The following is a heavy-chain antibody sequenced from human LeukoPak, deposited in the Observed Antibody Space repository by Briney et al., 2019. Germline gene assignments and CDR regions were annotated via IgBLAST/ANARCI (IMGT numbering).Heavy chain of an antibody. Sequence: SVKVSCKASGGTFSSYAISWVRQAPGQGLEWMGRIIPILGIANYAQKFQGRVTITADKSTSTAYMELSSLRSEDTAVYYCARERKTVTAENDAFDIWGQGTMVTASS. D-gene: IGHD7-27*01. J-gene: IGHJ3*02. V-gene: IGHV1-69*04. CDR3: ARERKTVTAENDAFDI. CDR2: IIPILGIA. CDR1: GGTFSSYA.